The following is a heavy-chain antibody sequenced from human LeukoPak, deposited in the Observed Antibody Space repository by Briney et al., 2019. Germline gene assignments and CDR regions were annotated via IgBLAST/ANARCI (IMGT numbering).Heavy chain of an antibody. CDR3: ARDGRHYCSGGSCYSPYWYFDL. V-gene: IGHV3-48*03. Sequence: GGSLRLSCAASGFTFSSFEMSWVRQAPGEGLEWVSYISSIGATIYYADSVKGRFTISRDNAKNSLYLQMNSLRAEDTAVYYCARDGRHYCSGGSCYSPYWYFDLWGRGTLVTVSS. D-gene: IGHD2-15*01. J-gene: IGHJ2*01. CDR1: GFTFSSFE. CDR2: ISSIGATI.